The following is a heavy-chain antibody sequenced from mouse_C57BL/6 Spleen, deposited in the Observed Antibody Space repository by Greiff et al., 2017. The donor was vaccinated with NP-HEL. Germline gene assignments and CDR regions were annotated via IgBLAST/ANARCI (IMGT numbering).Heavy chain of an antibody. CDR2: IRNKANGYTT. J-gene: IGHJ2*01. V-gene: IGHV7-3*01. CDR1: GFTFTDYY. Sequence: EVQLQESGGGLVQPGGSLSLSCAASGFTFTDYYMSWVRQPPGKALEWLGFIRNKANGYTTEYSASVKGRFTISRDNSQSILYLQMNALRAEDSATYYCARQSPNWAYYFDYWGQGTTLTVSS. D-gene: IGHD4-1*01. CDR3: ARQSPNWAYYFDY.